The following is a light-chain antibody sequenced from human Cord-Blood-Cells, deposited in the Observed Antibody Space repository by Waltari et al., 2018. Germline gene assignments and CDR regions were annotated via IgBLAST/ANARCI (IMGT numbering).Light chain of an antibody. V-gene: IGLV2-14*01. CDR3: SSYTSSSTLV. CDR2: EVS. J-gene: IGLJ1*01. CDR1: SSDVGGYNY. Sequence: QSALTQPASVSGSPGQSITISCTGTSSDVGGYNYVSWYQQHPGKAPKLMIYEVSNRPSGVSNRFSGSKSGNTAFLTISGLQAEDEADYYCSSYTSSSTLVFGTGTKVIVL.